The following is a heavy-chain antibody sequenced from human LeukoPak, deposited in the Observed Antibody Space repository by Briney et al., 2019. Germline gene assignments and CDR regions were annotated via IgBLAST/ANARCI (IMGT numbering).Heavy chain of an antibody. J-gene: IGHJ4*02. CDR3: AKDYAPGVDY. Sequence: GGSLRLSCAASGFTFSTYSMNWVRQAPGKGLEWVSYISSDSSTIYYADSVKGRFTISRDNAKDSLYLQMNSLRAEDTAVYYCAKDYAPGVDYWGQGPLVTVSS. CDR1: GFTFSTYS. D-gene: IGHD2-2*01. CDR2: ISSDSSTI. V-gene: IGHV3-48*01.